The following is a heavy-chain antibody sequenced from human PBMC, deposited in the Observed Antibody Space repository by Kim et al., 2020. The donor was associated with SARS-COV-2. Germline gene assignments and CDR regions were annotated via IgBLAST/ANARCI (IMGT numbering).Heavy chain of an antibody. CDR3: AKNSQNNYDSSGHPNY. CDR1: GFTFSSYG. V-gene: IGHV3-33*06. D-gene: IGHD3-22*01. Sequence: GGSLRLSCAASGFTFSSYGMHWVRQAPGKGLEWVAVIWYDGSNKYYADSVKGRFTISRDNSKNTLYLQMDSQRAEDKAVYYCAKNSQNNYDSSGHPNYWGHGTRVTVSS. J-gene: IGHJ4*01. CDR2: IWYDGSNK.